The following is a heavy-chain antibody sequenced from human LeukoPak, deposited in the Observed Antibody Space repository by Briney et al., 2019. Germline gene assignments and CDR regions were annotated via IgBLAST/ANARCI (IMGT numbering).Heavy chain of an antibody. CDR3: AREFQYYDFWSGYYLFDP. V-gene: IGHV3-21*01. D-gene: IGHD3-3*01. CDR1: GFTFSSFS. J-gene: IGHJ5*02. Sequence: KPGGPRNFSCAASGFTFSSFSMTWSRQAQGKGLGWAYSISSSSSYIYYADSVKGRFTISRDNAKNSLYLQMNSLRAEDTAVYYCAREFQYYDFWSGYYLFDPWGQGTLVTVSS. CDR2: ISSSSSYI.